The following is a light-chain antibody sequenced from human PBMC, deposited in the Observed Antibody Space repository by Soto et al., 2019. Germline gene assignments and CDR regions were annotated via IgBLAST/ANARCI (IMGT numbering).Light chain of an antibody. CDR3: SSYTSSSTRDV. J-gene: IGLJ1*01. CDR1: SSDVGGYNY. CDR2: DVS. V-gene: IGLV2-14*01. Sequence: QSVLTQPASVSGSPGQSITISCTGTSSDVGGYNYVSWYQQHPGKAPKLMIYDVSNWPSGVSNRFSGSKSGNTASLTISGLQAEDEADYYCSSYTSSSTRDVFGTGTKLTVL.